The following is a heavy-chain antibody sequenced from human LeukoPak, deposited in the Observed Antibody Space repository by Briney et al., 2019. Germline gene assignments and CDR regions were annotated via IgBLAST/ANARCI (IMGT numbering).Heavy chain of an antibody. D-gene: IGHD3-16*01. CDR2: VSTYNGDT. Sequence: ASVKVSCKASGYTFMSFGITWVRQAPGQGLEWMGWVSTYNGDTNYAQKLQGRVTMTTDSSTSTAYMELRSLRSDDTAVYYCARDLGGPFSPGAFDIWGQGTMVTVSS. CDR3: ARDLGGPFSPGAFDI. CDR1: GYTFMSFG. V-gene: IGHV1-18*01. J-gene: IGHJ3*02.